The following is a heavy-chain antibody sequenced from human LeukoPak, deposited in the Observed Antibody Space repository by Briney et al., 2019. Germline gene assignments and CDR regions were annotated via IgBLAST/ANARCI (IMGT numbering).Heavy chain of an antibody. V-gene: IGHV1-2*02. Sequence: ASVKVSCKASGYIFTTYFIHWVRQAPGQGFEWMGWINPNNGDTNYVQKFQGRVTMTRDTSISTAYMELTRLRSDDTAVYYCAREGGYDILTGYQDYWGQGTLVIVSS. D-gene: IGHD3-9*01. CDR1: GYIFTTYF. J-gene: IGHJ4*02. CDR2: INPNNGDT. CDR3: AREGGYDILTGYQDY.